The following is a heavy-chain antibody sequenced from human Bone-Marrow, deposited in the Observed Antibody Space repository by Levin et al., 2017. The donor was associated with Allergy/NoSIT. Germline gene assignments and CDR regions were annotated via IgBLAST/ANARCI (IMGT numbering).Heavy chain of an antibody. CDR3: AKDALNVDPSGYYYDY. D-gene: IGHD3-22*01. V-gene: IGHV1-3*01. CDR2: INVANGNT. J-gene: IGHJ4*02. CDR1: GYTFTTYP. Sequence: ASVKVSCKASGYTFTTYPIHWVRQAPGQRLEWMGWINVANGNTRYSQKFQGRVTIATDTSANTAYMELSNLRSEDTAVYYCAKDALNVDPSGYYYDYWGQGTLVIVPS.